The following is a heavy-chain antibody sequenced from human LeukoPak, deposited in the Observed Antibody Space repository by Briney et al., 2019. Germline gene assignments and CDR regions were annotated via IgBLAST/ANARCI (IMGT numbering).Heavy chain of an antibody. V-gene: IGHV3-23*01. D-gene: IGHD3-16*01. CDR1: GFTFSSYA. CDR2: ISGSGGST. Sequence: GGSLRLSCAASGFTFSSYAMSWVRQAPGKGLEWVSAISGSGGSTYYADSVKGRFTISRDNSKNTLYLQMNSLRAEDTTVYYWSNGGYYDYVWGSPFDYWGQGTLVTVSS. J-gene: IGHJ4*02. CDR3: SNGGYYDYVWGSPFDY.